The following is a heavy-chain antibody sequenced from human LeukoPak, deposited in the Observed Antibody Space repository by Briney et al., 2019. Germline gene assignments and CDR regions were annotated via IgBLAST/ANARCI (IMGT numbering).Heavy chain of an antibody. D-gene: IGHD2-2*01. CDR1: GFTFSSYW. Sequence: GGSLRLSCAASGFTFSSYWMHWVRQAPGKGLVWVSRINTDGSSTNYADSVKGRFTISRDNAKNSLYLQMNSLRAEDTAMYFCATEGVPAALVAFDVWGQGTMVTVSS. CDR2: INTDGSST. CDR3: ATEGVPAALVAFDV. J-gene: IGHJ3*01. V-gene: IGHV3-74*01.